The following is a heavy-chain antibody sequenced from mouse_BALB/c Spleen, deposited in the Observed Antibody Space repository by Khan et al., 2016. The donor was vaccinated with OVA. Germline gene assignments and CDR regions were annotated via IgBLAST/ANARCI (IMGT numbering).Heavy chain of an antibody. D-gene: IGHD1-1*01. CDR1: GFTFSNYA. V-gene: IGHV5-9-3*01. CDR3: ARHNYGPFAY. Sequence: EVELVESGGGLVKPGGPLKLSCAASGFTFSNYALSWVRQTPEKRLEWVATISSGGDYTYYPDSVKGRFTISRDNAKTTLYLQMSSLRSEDTALYYCARHNYGPFAYWGQGTLVTVSA. CDR2: ISSGGDYT. J-gene: IGHJ3*01.